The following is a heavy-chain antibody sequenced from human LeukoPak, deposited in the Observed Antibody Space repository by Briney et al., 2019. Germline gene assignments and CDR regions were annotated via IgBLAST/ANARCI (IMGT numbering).Heavy chain of an antibody. J-gene: IGHJ6*03. D-gene: IGHD2-15*01. Sequence: ASETLSLTCAVSGYSISSGYYWGWIRQPPGKGLGWIGSIYHSGSTYYNPSLKSRVTISVDTSKNQFSLKLSSVTAADTAVYYCARPSCGNYYYYYMDVWGKGTTVTVSS. CDR1: GYSISSGYY. CDR2: IYHSGST. CDR3: ARPSCGNYYYYYMDV. V-gene: IGHV4-38-2*01.